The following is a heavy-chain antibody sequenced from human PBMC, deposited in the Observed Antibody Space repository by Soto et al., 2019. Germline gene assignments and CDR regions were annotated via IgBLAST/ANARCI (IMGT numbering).Heavy chain of an antibody. J-gene: IGHJ6*02. CDR1: GYMFTKSA. V-gene: IGHV1-3*01. CDR2: ISGDSGNT. CDR3: ARQRGYAFWSGYLDV. D-gene: IGHD3-3*01. Sequence: ASVKVSCKASGYMFTKSAMHWVRQAPGQRLEWMGWISGDSGNTKYSPKLQDRVTITRDTSASTAYMELSSLRSEDTALYYCARQRGYAFWSGYLDVWGQGTTVTVSS.